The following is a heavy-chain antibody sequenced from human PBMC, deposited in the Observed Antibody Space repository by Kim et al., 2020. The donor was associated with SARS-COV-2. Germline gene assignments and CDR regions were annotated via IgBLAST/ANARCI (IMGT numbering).Heavy chain of an antibody. CDR3: ARERFGGSFDY. J-gene: IGHJ4*02. V-gene: IGHV1-3*01. D-gene: IGHD3-10*01. Sequence: SHKFQGRVTITWGTSASTAYMDLTSLRFEDTAVYYCARERFGGSFDYWGQGTLVTVSS.